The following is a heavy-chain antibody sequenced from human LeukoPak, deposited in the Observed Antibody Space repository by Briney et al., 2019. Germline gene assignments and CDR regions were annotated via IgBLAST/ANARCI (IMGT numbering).Heavy chain of an antibody. D-gene: IGHD4-11*01. CDR3: ARDSNYEPGGFDY. V-gene: IGHV4-34*01. CDR1: GGSFSGYY. Sequence: SETLSLTCAVYGGSFSGYYWSWIRQPPGKGLEWIGEINHSGSTNYNPSLKSRVTISVDTSKNQFSLKLSSVTAADTAVYYCARDSNYEPGGFDYWGQGTLVTVSS. CDR2: INHSGST. J-gene: IGHJ4*02.